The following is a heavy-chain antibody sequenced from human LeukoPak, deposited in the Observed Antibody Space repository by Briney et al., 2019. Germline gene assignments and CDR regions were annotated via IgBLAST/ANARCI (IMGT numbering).Heavy chain of an antibody. CDR1: GGSFSGYY. V-gene: IGHV4-34*01. J-gene: IGHJ6*03. D-gene: IGHD6-13*01. CDR3: ARAAAGTSLYYYYYMDV. CDR2: INHSGST. Sequence: PSETLSLTCAVYGGSFSGYYWSWIRQPPGKGLEWIGEINHSGSTNYNPSLKSRVTISVDTSKNQFSLKLSSVTAADTAVYYCARAAAGTSLYYYYYMDVWGKGTTVTVSS.